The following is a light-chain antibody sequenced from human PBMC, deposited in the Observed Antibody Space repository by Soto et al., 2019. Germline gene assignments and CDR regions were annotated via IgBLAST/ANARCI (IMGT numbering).Light chain of an antibody. CDR1: ESVSSNQ. CDR3: QQYGSSPST. V-gene: IGKV3D-20*01. CDR2: DAS. Sequence: VVLTQSPATLSLSPGERAALSCGASESVSSNQLAWYQQKPGLAPRLLIYDASSRASGIPERFSGSGTGTGFSLTISILEPEDSAVYYCQQYGSSPSTFGQGTRLEIK. J-gene: IGKJ5*01.